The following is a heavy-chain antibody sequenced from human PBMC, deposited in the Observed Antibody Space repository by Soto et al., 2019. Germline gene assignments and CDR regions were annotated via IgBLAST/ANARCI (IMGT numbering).Heavy chain of an antibody. CDR2: ITGSGDTT. CDR3: AKCSPYFSYYGMDV. Sequence: GGSLRLSCAASGFTFSSYAMIWVRQAPARGLEWVSAITGSGDTTSYADSVKGRFTISRDNSKNTLYLQMNSQRAEDTAVYYCAKCSPYFSYYGMDVWGQGTTVTVSS. V-gene: IGHV3-23*01. CDR1: GFTFSSYA. J-gene: IGHJ6*02.